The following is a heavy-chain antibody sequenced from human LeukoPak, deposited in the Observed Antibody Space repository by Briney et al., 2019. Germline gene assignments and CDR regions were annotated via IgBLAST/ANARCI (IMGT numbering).Heavy chain of an antibody. Sequence: ASVKVSCKASGYTFTSYGISWERQAPGQGLEWMGWISAYNGNTNYAQKLQGRVTMTTDTSTSTAYMELRSLRSDDTAVYYCARDRSIMITFGGVIVIGYWGQGTLVTVSS. J-gene: IGHJ4*02. CDR2: ISAYNGNT. CDR1: GYTFTSYG. V-gene: IGHV1-18*01. CDR3: ARDRSIMITFGGVIVIGY. D-gene: IGHD3-16*02.